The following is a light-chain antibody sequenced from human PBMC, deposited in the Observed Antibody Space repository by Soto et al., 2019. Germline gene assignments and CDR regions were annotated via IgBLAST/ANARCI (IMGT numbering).Light chain of an antibody. CDR3: ISYTSDDVRYV. Sequence: QSALTQPASVSGSPGQSITLSCTGTSSDVGSYNYVSWYQQHPGKAPKLMIYEVSNRPSGVSNRFSGSKSGNTASLTISGLQSEDEADYYCISYTSDDVRYVFGPVTKLTVL. J-gene: IGLJ1*01. CDR1: SSDVGSYNY. CDR2: EVS. V-gene: IGLV2-14*01.